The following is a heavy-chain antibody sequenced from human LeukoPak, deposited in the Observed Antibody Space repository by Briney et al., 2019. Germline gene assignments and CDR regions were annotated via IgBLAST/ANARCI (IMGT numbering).Heavy chain of an antibody. V-gene: IGHV1-2*02. CDR2: INHNSGGT. J-gene: IGHJ4*02. Sequence: GASVKVSCKASGYTFTGYYMHWVRQAPGQGLEWMGWINHNSGGTNYAQKFQGRVTMTRDTSISTAYMELSRLRSDDTAVYYCARSVYFDWLSLNWGQGTLVTVSS. CDR3: ARSVYFDWLSLN. CDR1: GYTFTGYY. D-gene: IGHD3-9*01.